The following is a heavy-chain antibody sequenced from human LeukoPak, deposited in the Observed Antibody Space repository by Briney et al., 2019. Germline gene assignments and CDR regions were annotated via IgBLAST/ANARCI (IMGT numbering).Heavy chain of an antibody. CDR2: IYYSGST. Sequence: SETLSLTCTVSGASISSNSYYWGWIRQPPGRGLEWIGSIYYSGSTYYNPSLKSRVTISVDTSKNQFSLKLSSVTAADTAVYYCARLTGYSYGYPRSYYMDVWGKGTTVTVSS. CDR1: GASISSNSYY. CDR3: ARLTGYSYGYPRSYYMDV. D-gene: IGHD5-18*01. J-gene: IGHJ6*03. V-gene: IGHV4-39*07.